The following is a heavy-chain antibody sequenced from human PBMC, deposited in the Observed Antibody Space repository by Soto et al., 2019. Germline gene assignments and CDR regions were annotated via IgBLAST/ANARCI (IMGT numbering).Heavy chain of an antibody. J-gene: IGHJ5*02. Sequence: QVQLLESGPGLVKPSETLSLTCSVSLDSISNSYWTWIRQPAGKGLEWIGPIYSSGNAHYNPSLLSRVTMSLDTSKNQFSLSLKSVTAADTAIYYCAKGRVLYSDNYFDPCGQGTQVTVSS. CDR1: LDSISNSY. CDR2: IYSSGNA. CDR3: AKGRVLYSDNYFDP. V-gene: IGHV4-4*07. D-gene: IGHD2-8*01.